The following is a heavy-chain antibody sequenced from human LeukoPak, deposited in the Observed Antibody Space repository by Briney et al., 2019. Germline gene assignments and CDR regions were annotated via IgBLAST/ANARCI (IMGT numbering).Heavy chain of an antibody. CDR2: INHSGST. CDR1: GGSFSGYY. Sequence: SETLSLTCAVYGGSFSGYYWSWIRQPPGKGLEWIGEINHSGSTNYNPSLKSRVTISVDTSKNQFSLKLSSVTAADTAVYYCARMTTSAFDIWGHGTMVTVSS. J-gene: IGHJ3*02. CDR3: ARMTTSAFDI. D-gene: IGHD4-11*01. V-gene: IGHV4-34*01.